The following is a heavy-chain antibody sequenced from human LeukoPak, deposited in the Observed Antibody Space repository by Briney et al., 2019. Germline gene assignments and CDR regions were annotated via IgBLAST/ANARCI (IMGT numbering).Heavy chain of an antibody. Sequence: SETLSLTCTVSGGSISSSSYYWGWIRQPPGKGLEWIGSIYYSGSTYYNPSLKSRVTISVDTSKNQFSLKLSSVTAADTAVYYCARHPVSYDSSGYYPYYFDYWGQGTLVTVSS. V-gene: IGHV4-39*01. CDR1: GGSISSSSYY. D-gene: IGHD3-22*01. CDR2: IYYSGST. CDR3: ARHPVSYDSSGYYPYYFDY. J-gene: IGHJ4*02.